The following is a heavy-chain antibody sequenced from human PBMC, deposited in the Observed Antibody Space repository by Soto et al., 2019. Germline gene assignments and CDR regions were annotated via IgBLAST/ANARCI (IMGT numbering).Heavy chain of an antibody. V-gene: IGHV4-59*08. J-gene: IGHJ3*02. CDR3: ATTLAIGAFDI. CDR2: IYYSGST. CDR1: GGSISSYY. Sequence: SETLSLTCTVSGGSISSYYWSWIRQPPGKGLEWIGYIYYSGSTNYNPSLKSRVTISVDTSKNQFSLKLSSVTAADTAVYYCATTLAIGAFDIWGQGTMVTVSS. D-gene: IGHD2-2*03.